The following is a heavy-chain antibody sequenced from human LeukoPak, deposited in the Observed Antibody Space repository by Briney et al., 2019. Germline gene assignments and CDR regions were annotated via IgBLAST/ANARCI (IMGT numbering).Heavy chain of an antibody. CDR2: IRYDGSTR. V-gene: IGHV3-30*02. Sequence: GGSLRLSCAASGFTFIGLGMHWVRQAPGKGLEWVAFIRYDGSTRSYADSVKGRFTISIDNSKNTLYPQMSGLRVDGTSLYYCAALDWRVGFDCWGQGTLVTVSS. CDR1: GFTFIGLG. D-gene: IGHD3-3*01. CDR3: AALDWRVGFDC. J-gene: IGHJ4*02.